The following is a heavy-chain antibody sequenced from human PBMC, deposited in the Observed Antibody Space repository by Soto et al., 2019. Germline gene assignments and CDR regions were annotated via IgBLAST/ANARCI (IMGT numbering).Heavy chain of an antibody. Sequence: SETLSLTCTVSGGSISSGSYYWSWIRQPPGKGLEWIGYIYYSGSTNYNPSLKSRVTISVDTSKNQFSLKLSSVTAADTAVYYCARLVWSYGTWFDPWGQGTLVTVSS. CDR3: ARLVWSYGTWFDP. V-gene: IGHV4-61*01. CDR1: GGSISSGSYY. CDR2: IYYSGST. J-gene: IGHJ5*02. D-gene: IGHD5-18*01.